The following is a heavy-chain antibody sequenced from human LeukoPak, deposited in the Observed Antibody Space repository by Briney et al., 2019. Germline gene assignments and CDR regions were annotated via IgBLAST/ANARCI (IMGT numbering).Heavy chain of an antibody. D-gene: IGHD2-15*01. CDR3: ARDNLGYCSGGSCYPLDY. V-gene: IGHV1-69*04. Sequence: ASVKVSCKASGGTFSSYAISWVRQAPGQGLGWMGRIIPILGIANYAQKFQGRATITADKSTSTAYMELSSLRSEDTAVYYCARDNLGYCSGGSCYPLDYWGQGTLVTVSS. CDR1: GGTFSSYA. J-gene: IGHJ4*02. CDR2: IIPILGIA.